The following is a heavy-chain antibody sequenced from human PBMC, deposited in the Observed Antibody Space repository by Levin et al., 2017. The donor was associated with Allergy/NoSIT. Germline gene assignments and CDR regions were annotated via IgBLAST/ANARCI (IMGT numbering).Heavy chain of an antibody. Sequence: GGSLRLSCKGSGYSFTSYWISWVRQMPGKGLEWMGRIDPSDSYTNYSPSFQGHVTISADKSISTAYLQWSSLKASDTAMYYCARPRGITMVRGVNDAFDIWGQGTMVTVSS. J-gene: IGHJ3*02. CDR1: GYSFTSYW. D-gene: IGHD3-10*01. CDR3: ARPRGITMVRGVNDAFDI. CDR2: IDPSDSYT. V-gene: IGHV5-10-1*01.